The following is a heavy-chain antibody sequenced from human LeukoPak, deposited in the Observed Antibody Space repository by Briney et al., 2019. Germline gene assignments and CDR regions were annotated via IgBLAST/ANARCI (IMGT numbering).Heavy chain of an antibody. D-gene: IGHD3-10*01. CDR1: GGSFSSGNYY. J-gene: IGHJ4*02. CDR2: MYYSGST. V-gene: IGHV4-61*01. Sequence: SETLSLTCTVSGGSFSSGNYYWSWIRQPPGKGLEWIGYMYYSGSTNYNPSLKSRVTMSVDTSKNQFSLELSSVTAADTAVYYCARVHYSGSGLSSYFDYWGQGTLVTVSA. CDR3: ARVHYSGSGLSSYFDY.